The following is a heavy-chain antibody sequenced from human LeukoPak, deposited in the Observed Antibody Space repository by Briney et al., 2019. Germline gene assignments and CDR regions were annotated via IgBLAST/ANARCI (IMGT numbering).Heavy chain of an antibody. D-gene: IGHD3-9*01. V-gene: IGHV3-66*01. CDR1: EFIVSNNY. CDR3: ALGLVTDY. Sequence: GGSLRLSCVASEFIVSNNYMSWVRQAPGKGLEWVSVIYSGGSTYYADSVKGRFTISRDNSKNTLYLQMNSLRVEDTAVYYCALGLVTDYWGQGTLVTVSS. J-gene: IGHJ4*02. CDR2: IYSGGST.